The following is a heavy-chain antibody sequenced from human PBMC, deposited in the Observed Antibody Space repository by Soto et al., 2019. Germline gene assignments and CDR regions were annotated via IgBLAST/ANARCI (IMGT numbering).Heavy chain of an antibody. J-gene: IGHJ4*02. D-gene: IGHD6-13*01. Sequence: GGSLRLSCAASGLNFSSYGMHWVRPAPGKGLEWVAVISYDGSNKYYADSVKGRFTISRDSSKNTLYLQMNSLRAEDTAVYYCARLSGGHSSSWLAYWGQGTLVTVSS. V-gene: IGHV3-30*03. CDR1: GLNFSSYG. CDR3: ARLSGGHSSSWLAY. CDR2: ISYDGSNK.